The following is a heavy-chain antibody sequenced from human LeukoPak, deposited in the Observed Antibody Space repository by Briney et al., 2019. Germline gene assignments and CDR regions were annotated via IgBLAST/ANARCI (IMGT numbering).Heavy chain of an antibody. CDR1: GFTFSSYA. J-gene: IGHJ4*02. Sequence: PGGSLRLSCAASGFTFSSYAMHWVRQAPGKGLEWVAVISYDGSNKYYADSVKGRFTISRDNSKNTLYLQMNSLRAEDTAVYYCASIGAFDYWGQGTLVTVSS. V-gene: IGHV3-30*04. CDR3: ASIGAFDY. CDR2: ISYDGSNK. D-gene: IGHD1-26*01.